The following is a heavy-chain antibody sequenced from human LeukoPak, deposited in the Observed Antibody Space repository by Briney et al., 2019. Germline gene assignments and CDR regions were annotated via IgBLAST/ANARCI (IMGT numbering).Heavy chain of an antibody. CDR2: INEDGSQT. CDR3: VRDVGYFHFDS. D-gene: IGHD1-1*01. CDR1: GFSFGSFW. Sequence: GGSLTLSCAASGFSFGSFWMTWIRQAPGKGLEWVGHINEDGSQTNYIDSVTGRFTISRDNTKDSLYLQMNSLRAEDTAVYFCVRDVGYFHFDSWGQGILVTVSS. V-gene: IGHV3-7*01. J-gene: IGHJ4*02.